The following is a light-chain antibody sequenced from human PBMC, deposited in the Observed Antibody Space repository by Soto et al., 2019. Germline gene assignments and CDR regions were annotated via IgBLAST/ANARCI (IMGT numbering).Light chain of an antibody. CDR3: QQYSTPPP. CDR2: KAS. CDR1: QSIKNL. J-gene: IGKJ4*02. V-gene: IGKV1-5*03. Sequence: DIQMTQSPSTLSASVGDRVAITCRASQSIKNLLAWYQQKPGKAPKLLIYKASSLERGVPSRFSGNGSGTDFTLTISILQPDYFASYYFQQYSTPPPFGGGTKVEIK.